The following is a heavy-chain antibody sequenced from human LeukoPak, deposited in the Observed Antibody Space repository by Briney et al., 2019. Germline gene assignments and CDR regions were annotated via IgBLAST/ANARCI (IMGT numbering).Heavy chain of an antibody. V-gene: IGHV4-59*01. D-gene: IGHD3-16*01. J-gene: IGHJ4*02. CDR3: ARDLGGFDY. CDR2: IYYSGST. CDR1: GGSISSYY. Sequence: PSETLSLTCTVSGGSISSYYWSWIRQPPGKGLEWIGYIYYSGSTNYNPSLKSRVTISVDTSKNQFPLKLSSATAADTAVYYCARDLGGFDYWGQGTLVTVSS.